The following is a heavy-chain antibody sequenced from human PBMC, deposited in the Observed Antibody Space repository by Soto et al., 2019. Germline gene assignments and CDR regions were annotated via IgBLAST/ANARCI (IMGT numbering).Heavy chain of an antibody. V-gene: IGHV4-30-4*01. Sequence: SETLSLTCTVSGGSISSGDYYWSWIRQPPGKGLEWIGYIYYSGSTYYNPSLKSRVTISVDTSKNQFSLKLSSVTAADTAVYYCARLVGNSWLDYWGQGTLVTVSS. J-gene: IGHJ4*02. D-gene: IGHD6-13*01. CDR1: GGSISSGDYY. CDR3: ARLVGNSWLDY. CDR2: IYYSGST.